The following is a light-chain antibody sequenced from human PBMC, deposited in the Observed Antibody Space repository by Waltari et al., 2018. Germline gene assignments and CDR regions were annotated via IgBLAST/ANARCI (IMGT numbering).Light chain of an antibody. CDR1: RSISRY. J-gene: IGKJ4*01. CDR3: QQRSDWPLT. Sequence: EIVLTQSPATLPLSPGERATLSCRGSRSISRYLTWYQQKPGQAPRLLIYDASNKANVIPARFGVGGTGTDFTLTVSSLEPEDSALYYCQQRSDWPLTFGGGTKVECK. V-gene: IGKV3-11*01. CDR2: DAS.